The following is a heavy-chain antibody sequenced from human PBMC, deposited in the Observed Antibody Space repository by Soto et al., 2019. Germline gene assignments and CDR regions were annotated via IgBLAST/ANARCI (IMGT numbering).Heavy chain of an antibody. J-gene: IGHJ3*02. CDR2: TYYRSKWYN. D-gene: IGHD6-19*01. V-gene: IGHV6-1*01. CDR3: AREHIAVAGENKHAFDI. Sequence: SQTLSLTCDISGDSVSSNSAAWNWIRQSPSRGLEWLGRTYYRSKWYNDYAVSVKSRITINPDTSKNQFSLQLNSVTPEDTAVYYCAREHIAVAGENKHAFDIWGQGTMVTVSS. CDR1: GDSVSSNSAA.